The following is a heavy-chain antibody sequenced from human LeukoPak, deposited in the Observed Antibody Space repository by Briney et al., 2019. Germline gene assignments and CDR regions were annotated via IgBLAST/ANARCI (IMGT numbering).Heavy chain of an antibody. Sequence: PGGSLRLSCAASGFTFITYWMYWVRQAPGKGLVWVSRINSDGRSTTYAESVKGRFTISRDNAKNTLSLQMNSLRAEDTAVYYCARVTSSRGAIDIWGQGTMVTVSS. CDR1: GFTFITYW. D-gene: IGHD6-13*01. CDR2: INSDGRST. J-gene: IGHJ3*02. V-gene: IGHV3-74*01. CDR3: ARVTSSRGAIDI.